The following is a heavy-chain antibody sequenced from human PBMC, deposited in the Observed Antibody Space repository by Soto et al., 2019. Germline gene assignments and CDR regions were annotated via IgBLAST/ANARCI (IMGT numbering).Heavy chain of an antibody. CDR2: IYYSGST. V-gene: IGHV4-39*01. CDR1: GGSISSSSYY. Sequence: QLQLQESGPGLVKPSETLSLTCTVSGGSISSSSYYWGWIRQPPGKGLEWIGSIYYSGSTYYNPSLKSRVTISVDTSKNQFSLKLSSVTAADTAVYYCARPYSTYYDPYAGGNDAFDIWGQGTMVTVSS. CDR3: ARPYSTYYDPYAGGNDAFDI. D-gene: IGHD3-3*01. J-gene: IGHJ3*02.